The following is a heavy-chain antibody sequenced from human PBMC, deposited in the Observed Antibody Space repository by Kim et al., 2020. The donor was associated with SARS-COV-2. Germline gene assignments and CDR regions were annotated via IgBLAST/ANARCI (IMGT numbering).Heavy chain of an antibody. Sequence: NYVDSVKGRFTISRDNAKNSLYRQMNSLRAGETAVYYCARQVNAGFNYFDYWGQGTLVTVSA. J-gene: IGHJ4*02. CDR3: ARQVNAGFNYFDY. D-gene: IGHD2-2*01. V-gene: IGHV3-7*03.